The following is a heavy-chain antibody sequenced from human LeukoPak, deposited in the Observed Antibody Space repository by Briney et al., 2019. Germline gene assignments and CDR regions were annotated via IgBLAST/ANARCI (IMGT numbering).Heavy chain of an antibody. CDR3: TRSGYRHPYHFDS. J-gene: IGHJ4*02. CDR2: LYTGGGT. CDR1: GFSVRTTY. D-gene: IGHD3-22*01. Sequence: GGSLRLSCAASGFSVRTTYMSWVRQAPGKGLEWVSVLYTGGGTDHADSVEGRFTISRDNSKNTLSLHMSSLRAEDTAIYYCTRSGYRHPYHFDSWGQGTLVTVSS. V-gene: IGHV3-53*01.